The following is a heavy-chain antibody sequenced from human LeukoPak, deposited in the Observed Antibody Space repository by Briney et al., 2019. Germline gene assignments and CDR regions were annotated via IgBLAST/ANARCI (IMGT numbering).Heavy chain of an antibody. V-gene: IGHV3-74*01. CDR3: ASDTVDTALGIDY. J-gene: IGHJ4*02. D-gene: IGHD5-18*01. CDR1: GFTFSSYG. CDR2: IDSDGSVT. Sequence: GGSLRLSCAASGFTFSSYGMHWVRQAPGKGLVWVSRIDSDGSVTNYADSVKGRFTISRDNAKNTLYLQMNSLRAEDTAVYYCASDTVDTALGIDYWGQGTLVTVSS.